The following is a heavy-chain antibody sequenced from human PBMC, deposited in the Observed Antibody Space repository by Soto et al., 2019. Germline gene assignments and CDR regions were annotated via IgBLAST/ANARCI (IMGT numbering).Heavy chain of an antibody. CDR3: ARGRGYGSGGSCYFGAFDI. Sequence: EVQLVESGGGLVQPGGSLRLSCAASGFTFSSYAMHWVRQAPGKGLEYVSAISSNGGSTYYANSVKGRFTISRDNSKNTLDLQRGMLRAEDMAVYYCARGRGYGSGGSCYFGAFDIWGQGTMVTVSS. V-gene: IGHV3-64*01. CDR1: GFTFSSYA. CDR2: ISSNGGST. J-gene: IGHJ3*02. D-gene: IGHD2-15*01.